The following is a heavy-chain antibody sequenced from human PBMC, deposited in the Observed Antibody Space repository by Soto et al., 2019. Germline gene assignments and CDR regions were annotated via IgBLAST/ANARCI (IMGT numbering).Heavy chain of an antibody. CDR1: GGSISSSSYY. D-gene: IGHD3-10*01. J-gene: IGHJ4*02. CDR2: IYYSGST. CDR3: ATLWFGELPAPDY. Sequence: QLQLQESGPGLVKPSETLSLTCTVSGGSISSSSYYWGWIRQPPGKGLEWIGSIYYSGSTYYNPSLKSRVTRSVDTSKNQFSLKLSSVTAADTAVYYCATLWFGELPAPDYWGQGTLVTVSS. V-gene: IGHV4-39*01.